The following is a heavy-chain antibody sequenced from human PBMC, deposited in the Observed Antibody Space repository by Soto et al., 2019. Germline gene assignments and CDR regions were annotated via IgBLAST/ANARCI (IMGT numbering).Heavy chain of an antibody. CDR1: GFTFRDYY. V-gene: IGHV3-11*01. D-gene: IGHD4-4*01. CDR3: VRDKYSNYVNYFDP. J-gene: IGHJ5*02. CDR2: ISSSGSTT. Sequence: GGSLRLSCAGSGFTFRDYYMGWIRQAPGKGLEWVSYISSSGSTTYYAASVKGRFTISRDNAKNSLYLQMTSLRAEDTAIYYRVRDKYSNYVNYFDPWGQGTLVTVLL.